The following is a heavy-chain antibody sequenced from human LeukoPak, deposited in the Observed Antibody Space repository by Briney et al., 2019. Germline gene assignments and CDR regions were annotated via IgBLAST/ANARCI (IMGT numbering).Heavy chain of an antibody. V-gene: IGHV3-74*01. CDR1: GFTLSSYW. Sequence: GGSLRLSCAASGFTLSSYWMHWVRQAPGQGLVWVSRIISDGSRISYADSVKGRFSISRDNAKNTLCLQMNSLRAEDTAVYYCTRDWRNMAFDMWGQGTMVTVSS. CDR3: TRDWRNMAFDM. J-gene: IGHJ3*02. D-gene: IGHD1-14*01. CDR2: IISDGSRI.